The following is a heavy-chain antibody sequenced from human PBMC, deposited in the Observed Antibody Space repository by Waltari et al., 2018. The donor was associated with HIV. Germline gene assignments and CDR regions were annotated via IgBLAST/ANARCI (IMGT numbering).Heavy chain of an antibody. V-gene: IGHV1-8*01. D-gene: IGHD3-22*01. CDR1: GYTFTSYD. CDR3: ARGAILNTMIVVYFQH. CDR2: MNPNSGNT. J-gene: IGHJ1*01. Sequence: QVQLVQSGAEVKKPGASVKVSCKASGYTFTSYDINWVRPATGQGLEWMGWMNPNSGNTGYAQKFQGRVTMTRNTSISTAYMELSSLRSEDTAVYYCARGAILNTMIVVYFQHWGQGTLVTVSS.